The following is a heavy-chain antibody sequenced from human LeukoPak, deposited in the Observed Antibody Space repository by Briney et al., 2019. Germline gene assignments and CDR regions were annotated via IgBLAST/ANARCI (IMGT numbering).Heavy chain of an antibody. V-gene: IGHV1-2*02. J-gene: IGHJ4*02. CDR1: GYTFTGYY. Sequence: ASVEVSCKASGYTFTGYYMHWVRQAPGQGLEWMGWINPNSGGTNYAQKFQGRVTMTRDTSISTAYMELSRLRSDDTAVYYCARGHEDYYGSGSFVAGFDYWGQGTLVTVSS. CDR3: ARGHEDYYGSGSFVAGFDY. D-gene: IGHD3-10*01. CDR2: INPNSGGT.